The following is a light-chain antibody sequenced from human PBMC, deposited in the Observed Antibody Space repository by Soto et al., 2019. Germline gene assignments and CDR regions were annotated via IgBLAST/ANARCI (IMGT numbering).Light chain of an antibody. Sequence: EIVMTQSPATLSVSPGERATLSCRASQSVSSNLAWSQQKPGQAPRLLIYGASTRATGIPARFRGSGSGTEVTHIISSLQSEDCAIYYCLQYDNWLGTFGQGTKVDIK. CDR2: GAS. V-gene: IGKV3-15*01. CDR3: LQYDNWLGT. CDR1: QSVSSN. J-gene: IGKJ1*01.